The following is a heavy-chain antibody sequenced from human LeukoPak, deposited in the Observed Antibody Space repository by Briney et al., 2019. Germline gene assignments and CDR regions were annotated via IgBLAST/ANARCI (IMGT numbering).Heavy chain of an antibody. CDR1: GFTFSSYG. CDR3: ARGDYTVTPYYYYYGMDV. D-gene: IGHD4-17*01. J-gene: IGHJ6*02. CDR2: IRYDGSNK. Sequence: GGSLRLSCAASGFTFSSYGMHWVRQAPGKGLEWVAFIRYDGSNKYYADSVKGRFTISRDNAKNSLYLQMNSLRAEDTAVYYCARGDYTVTPYYYYYGMDVWGQGTTVTVSS. V-gene: IGHV3-30*02.